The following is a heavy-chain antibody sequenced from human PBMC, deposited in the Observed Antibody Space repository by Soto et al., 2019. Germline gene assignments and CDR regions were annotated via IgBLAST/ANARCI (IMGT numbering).Heavy chain of an antibody. CDR1: GASITGYY. D-gene: IGHD2-15*01. V-gene: IGHV4-59*01. Sequence: SETLSLTCTVSGASITGYYWSWIRQPPGKGLEWIGYVYYSGSTNYNPSLKSRVTMSVDTSNNQFSVKLSSVTAADTAVYYCARVLGYCSGGNCFGRFDPWGQGTLVTVSS. J-gene: IGHJ5*02. CDR2: VYYSGST. CDR3: ARVLGYCSGGNCFGRFDP.